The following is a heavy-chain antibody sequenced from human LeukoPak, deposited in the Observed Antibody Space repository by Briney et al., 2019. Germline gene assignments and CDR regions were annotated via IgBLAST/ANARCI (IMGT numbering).Heavy chain of an antibody. Sequence: SETLSLTCAVYGGSFSGYYWSWIRQPPGKWLEWLGEIDHSGSTHYNPSPKSRVTISIDTSKNQFSLKLSSVTAADTAVYYCARSSDYWGQGILVTDSS. CDR1: GGSFSGYY. D-gene: IGHD3-10*01. CDR2: IDHSGST. CDR3: ARSSDY. V-gene: IGHV4-34*01. J-gene: IGHJ4*02.